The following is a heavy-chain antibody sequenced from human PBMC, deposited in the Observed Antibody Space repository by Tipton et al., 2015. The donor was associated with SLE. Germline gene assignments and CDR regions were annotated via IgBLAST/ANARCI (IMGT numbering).Heavy chain of an antibody. J-gene: IGHJ6*02. V-gene: IGHV3-7*03. CDR1: GFTFSIYG. D-gene: IGHD6-19*01. CDR3: AKDPLAVAWYYDMDI. Sequence: SLRLSCAASGFTFSIYGMHWVRQAPGKGLEWVANIKQDGSEKYYVDSVKGRFTISRDNAKNSLYLQMNSLRAEDTAVYYCAKDPLAVAWYYDMDIWGQGTTVTVTS. CDR2: IKQDGSEK.